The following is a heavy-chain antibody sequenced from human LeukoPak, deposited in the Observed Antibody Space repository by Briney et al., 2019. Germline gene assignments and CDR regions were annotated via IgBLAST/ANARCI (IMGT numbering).Heavy chain of an antibody. J-gene: IGHJ4*02. CDR1: GFTFSSYA. CDR3: TTSSYCEKNVCQTYFDF. D-gene: IGHD2-21*01. V-gene: IGHV3-23*01. Sequence: GGSLRLSCAASGFTFSSYAMSWVRQAPGKGLEWVSAFSGSGGSTYYADSVKGRFTISRDNSKNTLYLQMNSLRAEDTAVYYCTTSSYCEKNVCQTYFDFWGQGTLVTVSS. CDR2: FSGSGGST.